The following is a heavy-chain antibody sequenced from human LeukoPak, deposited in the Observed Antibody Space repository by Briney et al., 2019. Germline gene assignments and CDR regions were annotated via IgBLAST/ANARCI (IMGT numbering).Heavy chain of an antibody. V-gene: IGHV4-39*01. CDR3: ARYVVYGSGKYYFDY. D-gene: IGHD3-10*01. Sequence: PSETLSLTCTVSGDSISSRDYYWRWLPQPPGKELEWIASINYSGTTYYNPSRKSRITISDDKSKYQFSLRLSSVTASDTAVYLCARYVVYGSGKYYFDYWGQGSLVTVS. J-gene: IGHJ4*02. CDR1: GDSISSRDYY. CDR2: INYSGTT.